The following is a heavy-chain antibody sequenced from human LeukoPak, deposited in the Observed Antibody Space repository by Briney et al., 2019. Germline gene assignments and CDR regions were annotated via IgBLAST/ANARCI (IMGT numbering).Heavy chain of an antibody. CDR2: INHSGST. D-gene: IGHD2-2*01. V-gene: IGHV4-34*01. J-gene: IGHJ3*02. Sequence: SETLSLTCAVYGGSFSGYYWSWIRQPPGKGLEWIGEINHSGSTNYNPSLKSRVTISVDTSKNQFSLKLSSVTAADTAVYYCARFLGYCSSTSCPTAFDIWGQGTMVTVSS. CDR3: ARFLGYCSSTSCPTAFDI. CDR1: GGSFSGYY.